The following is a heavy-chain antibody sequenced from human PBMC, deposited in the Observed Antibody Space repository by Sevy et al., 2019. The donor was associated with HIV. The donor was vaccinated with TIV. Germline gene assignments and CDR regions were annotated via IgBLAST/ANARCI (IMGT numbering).Heavy chain of an antibody. CDR1: GFTFDTYW. CDR2: IRQDGNEL. D-gene: IGHD4-17*01. V-gene: IGHV3-7*01. Sequence: GGSLRLSCAASGFTFDTYWMQWVRQAPGQGLEWVANIRQDGNELYYADSVRGRFTISRDNFKNTLYLQMNSLTTEDTAVYYCARPRANYVDHYFFYAMDVWGQGTTVTVSS. J-gene: IGHJ6*02. CDR3: ARPRANYVDHYFFYAMDV.